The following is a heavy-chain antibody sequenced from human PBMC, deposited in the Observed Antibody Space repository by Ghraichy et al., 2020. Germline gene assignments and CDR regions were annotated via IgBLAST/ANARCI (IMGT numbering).Heavy chain of an antibody. CDR3: ARSPSRWTANFDF. J-gene: IGHJ4*02. CDR1: GGSFSGFY. CDR2: IDHSGST. Sequence: SETLSLTCAVHGGSFSGFYWNWIRQPPGKGLEWIGKIDHSGSTNYNPSLKSRVTYSVDTSKNQFSLQLRSVTAADTAMYYCARSPSRWTANFDFWGQGVLVTVSS. V-gene: IGHV4-34*01. D-gene: IGHD2-21*02.